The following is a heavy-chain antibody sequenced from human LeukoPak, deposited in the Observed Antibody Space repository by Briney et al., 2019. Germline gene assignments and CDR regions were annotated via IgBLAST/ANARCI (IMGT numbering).Heavy chain of an antibody. J-gene: IGHJ6*03. CDR1: GFTFGEYA. Sequence: GGSLRLSCAASGFTFGEYAMQWVRQAPGRGLEWVSLIAWDGSYTYYADSVRGRFIISRDNSKNSLSTQMNSLRPEDTALYYCTRERRGFYMEVWGXGXTXXVS. V-gene: IGHV3-43D*04. CDR2: IAWDGSYT. CDR3: TRERRGFYMEV.